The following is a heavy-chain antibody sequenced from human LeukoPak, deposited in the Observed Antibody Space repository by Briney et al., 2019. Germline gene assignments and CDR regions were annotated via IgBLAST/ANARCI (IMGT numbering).Heavy chain of an antibody. CDR3: ASGPPFLKYFEY. Sequence: PGGSLRLSCAASGFTFITYVMNWFRQAPGKGLEWVSTISVGAEYIFYADSVKGRFTISRDDSNIALYLQMHSLRAEDTALYYCASGPPFLKYFEYWGQGTLVTVSS. CDR1: GFTFITYV. J-gene: IGHJ4*02. D-gene: IGHD3-3*01. V-gene: IGHV3-23*01. CDR2: ISVGAEYI.